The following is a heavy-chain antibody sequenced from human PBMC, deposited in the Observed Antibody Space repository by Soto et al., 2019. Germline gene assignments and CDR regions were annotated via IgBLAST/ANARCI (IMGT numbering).Heavy chain of an antibody. V-gene: IGHV4-34*01. D-gene: IGHD3-3*01. CDR3: ARGHRTFWSGYYYNYYYYYGMDV. J-gene: IGHJ6*02. Sequence: PSETLSLTCAVYGGSFSGYYWSWIRQPPGKGLEWIGEINHSGSTNYNPSLKSRVTISVDTSKNQFSLKLSSVTAADTAVYYCARGHRTFWSGYYYNYYYYYGMDVWGQGTTVTVSS. CDR1: GGSFSGYY. CDR2: INHSGST.